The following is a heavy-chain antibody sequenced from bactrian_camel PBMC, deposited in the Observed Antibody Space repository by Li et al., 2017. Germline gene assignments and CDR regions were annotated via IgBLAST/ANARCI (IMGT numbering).Heavy chain of an antibody. D-gene: IGHD3*01. Sequence: HVQLVESGGGSVQAGGSLRLSCVASGYTPDGYCMGWFRQTPGNEREGVARINRGGSTTYADSVKGRFTISKDSAKHTLYLQMNSLKPDDSARYYCVADPGRGCSRPQTEYIYWGRGTQVTVS. CDR3: VADPGRGCSRPQTEYIY. V-gene: IGHV3S55*01. CDR2: INRGGST. CDR1: GYTPDGYC. J-gene: IGHJ4*01.